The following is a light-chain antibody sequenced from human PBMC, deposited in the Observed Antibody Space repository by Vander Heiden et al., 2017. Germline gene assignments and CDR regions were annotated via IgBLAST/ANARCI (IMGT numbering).Light chain of an antibody. V-gene: IGKV1-39*01. Sequence: DIQMTQSPSSLSASVGDRVTITCRASQSISSYLNWYQQKPGKAPKVLIYGASSLHSGVPSRFSGSGSGTNFTLTISSLQPEDFAPYYCQQSYITPPFTFGQGTKLEIK. CDR3: QQSYITPPFT. CDR1: QSISSY. CDR2: GAS. J-gene: IGKJ2*01.